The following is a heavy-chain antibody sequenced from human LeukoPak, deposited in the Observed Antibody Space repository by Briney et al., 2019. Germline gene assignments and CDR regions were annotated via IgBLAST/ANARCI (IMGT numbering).Heavy chain of an antibody. Sequence: PGASLRLSCAASGFTFSSYAMSCVRQAPGKGLEWVSAISGSGGSTYYADSVKGRFTISRDNSKNTLYLQMNSLRAEDTAVYYCAKGPSTAMVFYWFDPWGQGTLVTVSS. CDR1: GFTFSSYA. J-gene: IGHJ5*02. D-gene: IGHD5-18*01. CDR2: ISGSGGST. CDR3: AKGPSTAMVFYWFDP. V-gene: IGHV3-23*01.